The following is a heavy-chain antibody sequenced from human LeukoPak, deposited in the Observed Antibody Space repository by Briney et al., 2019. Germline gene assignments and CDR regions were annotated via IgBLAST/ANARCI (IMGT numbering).Heavy chain of an antibody. CDR3: VKGGDYGSGSYYNVYFYGMDV. CDR2: TGYDGSNK. V-gene: IGHV3-30*02. J-gene: IGHJ6*02. CDR1: GFTFSHFG. D-gene: IGHD3-10*01. Sequence: GGSLRLSCAASGFTFSHFGMHWVRQAPGKGLEWVAYTGYDGSNKYYADSMKGRFTTSRDNSKNTLYLEMNSLRAEDTAVYYCVKGGDYGSGSYYNVYFYGMDVWGQGTTVIVSS.